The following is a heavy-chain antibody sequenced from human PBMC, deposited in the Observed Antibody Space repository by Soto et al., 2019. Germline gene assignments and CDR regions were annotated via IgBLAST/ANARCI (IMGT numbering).Heavy chain of an antibody. CDR2: ISYDGSNK. V-gene: IGHV3-30*18. CDR3: AKIGRGSYRSPFDY. D-gene: IGHD3-16*02. CDR1: GFTFSSYG. J-gene: IGHJ4*02. Sequence: QVQLVASGGGVVQPGRSLRLSCAASGFTFSSYGMHWVRQAPGKGLEWVAVISYDGSNKYYADSVKGRFTISRDNSKNTLYLQMNSLRAEDTAVYYCAKIGRGSYRSPFDYWGQGTLVTVSS.